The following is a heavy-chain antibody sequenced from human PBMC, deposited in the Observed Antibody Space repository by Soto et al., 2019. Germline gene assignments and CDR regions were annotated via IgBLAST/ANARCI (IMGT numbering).Heavy chain of an antibody. CDR3: ARAQMATVNNYWFAP. CDR2: IYYSGST. J-gene: IGHJ5*02. D-gene: IGHD4-4*01. V-gene: IGHV4-31*03. Sequence: TLSLTGTVSVASIGCGGYCWGWIRQHPGKGLEWIGYIYYSGSTYYNPSLKSRVTIAVDTSKNQFSLKLSSVTAADTAVYYCARAQMATVNNYWFAPSGQGTQLTSPQ. CDR1: VASIGCGGYC.